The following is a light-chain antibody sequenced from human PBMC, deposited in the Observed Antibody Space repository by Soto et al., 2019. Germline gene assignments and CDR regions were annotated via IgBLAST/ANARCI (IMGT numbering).Light chain of an antibody. CDR1: RSVGNN. CDR2: AAS. Sequence: ETVLKQSRGALCLDTGERATVSCRASRSVGNNLAWYQKKPGQAPGLLIYAASTRATGIPARFSCSGSGTEFTLTICTLQSEQLTLYYCHQYHDRPLRFAGGTKEDI. J-gene: IGKJ4*01. CDR3: HQYHDRPLR. V-gene: IGKV3D-15*01.